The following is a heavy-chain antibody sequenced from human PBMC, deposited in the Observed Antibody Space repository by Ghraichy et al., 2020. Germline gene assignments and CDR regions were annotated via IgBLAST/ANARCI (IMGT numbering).Heavy chain of an antibody. V-gene: IGHV3-23*01. Sequence: GGSLRLSCAASGFTFSHYAMSWVRQAPGEGLEWTSAITAGGDDTFHADSLKGRISISRDNSRNTVFLQMNSLRAEDTAVYYCAKGSSSGRPYYFDDWGQGTLVTVSS. D-gene: IGHD6-19*01. CDR3: AKGSSSGRPYYFDD. CDR1: GFTFSHYA. J-gene: IGHJ4*02. CDR2: ITAGGDDT.